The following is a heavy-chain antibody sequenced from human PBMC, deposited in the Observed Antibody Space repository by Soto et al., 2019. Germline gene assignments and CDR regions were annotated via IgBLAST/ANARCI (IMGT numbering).Heavy chain of an antibody. J-gene: IGHJ5*02. V-gene: IGHV1-69*01. Sequence: QVHLVQSGAEVKKPGSSVKVSCKASGGTFSSYPINWVRQAPGQGLEWMGGIIPFFGATHSAQKFQGRLTITADESTSTTYMELSGLRSEDTAVYYCASRPVMEVAQYGNWFDPWGQGTLVTVSS. CDR2: IIPFFGAT. D-gene: IGHD2-15*01. CDR3: ASRPVMEVAQYGNWFDP. CDR1: GGTFSSYP.